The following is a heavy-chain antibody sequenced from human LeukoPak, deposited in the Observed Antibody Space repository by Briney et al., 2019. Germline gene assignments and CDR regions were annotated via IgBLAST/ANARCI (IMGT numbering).Heavy chain of an antibody. V-gene: IGHV3-48*01. D-gene: IGHD6-19*01. CDR3: ARDQSGSGWYLGY. CDR2: ISSSSSTI. CDR1: GFTFSSYS. Sequence: GGSLRLSCAASGFTFSSYSMNWVRQAPGKGLEWVSYISSSSSTIYYADSVKGRFTISRDNAKNSLYLQMNSLRAEDTAVYYCARDQSGSGWYLGYWGQGTLVTVSS. J-gene: IGHJ4*02.